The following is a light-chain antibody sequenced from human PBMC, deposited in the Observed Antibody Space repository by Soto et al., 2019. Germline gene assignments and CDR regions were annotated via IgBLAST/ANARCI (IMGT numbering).Light chain of an antibody. Sequence: DIQMTQSPWSLCASLGGRVTITTEASQDIIRHLNWYQHKPGRAPRLLIYAASTLQSGVPSRFTGSGSGTEFTLTISGLQPEDFATYYCQHSYTVPFAFGQGTRLEIK. J-gene: IGKJ5*01. V-gene: IGKV1-39*01. CDR1: QDIIRH. CDR3: QHSYTVPFA. CDR2: AAS.